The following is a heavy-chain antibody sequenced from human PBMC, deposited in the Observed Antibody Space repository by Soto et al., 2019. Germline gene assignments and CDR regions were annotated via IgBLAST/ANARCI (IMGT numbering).Heavy chain of an antibody. D-gene: IGHD3-9*01. Sequence: QVQLVESGGGVVQPGRSLRLSCAASGFTFSSYAMHWVRQAPGKGLEWVAVISYDGSNKYYADSVKGRFTISRDNSKNTLYLQMNSLRAQDTAVYYCARDWLRYLHLRVVRMEAFDIWGQGTMVTVSS. J-gene: IGHJ3*02. V-gene: IGHV3-30-3*01. CDR2: ISYDGSNK. CDR1: GFTFSSYA. CDR3: ARDWLRYLHLRVVRMEAFDI.